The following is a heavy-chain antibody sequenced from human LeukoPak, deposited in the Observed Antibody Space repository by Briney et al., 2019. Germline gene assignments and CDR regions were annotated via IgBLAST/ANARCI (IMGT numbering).Heavy chain of an antibody. D-gene: IGHD1-26*01. CDR2: ITSSGGNI. CDR3: ARVKAGATISDFYYYYMDV. CDR1: GFTFSDYT. J-gene: IGHJ6*03. V-gene: IGHV3-64*01. Sequence: PGGSLRLSCAASGFTFSDYTMRWVRQAPGKRLEFVPAITSSGGNIHYANSVKGRFTISRDNSKNSLYLQMGGLRTEDMAVYHCARVKAGATISDFYYYYMDVWGKGTTVTVSS.